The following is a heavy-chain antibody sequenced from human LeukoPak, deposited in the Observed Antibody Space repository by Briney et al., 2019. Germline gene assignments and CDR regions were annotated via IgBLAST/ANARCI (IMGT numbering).Heavy chain of an antibody. CDR1: GGSINSYY. CDR3: ARVSGYRLDY. J-gene: IGHJ4*02. D-gene: IGHD5-12*01. Sequence: SETLSLTCIVSGGSINSYYWSWIRQPPGKGLEWIGYIYYSGSTNYNPSLKSRVTISVDTSKNQFSLKLSSVTAADTAVYYCARVSGYRLDYWGQGTLVTVSS. V-gene: IGHV4-59*01. CDR2: IYYSGST.